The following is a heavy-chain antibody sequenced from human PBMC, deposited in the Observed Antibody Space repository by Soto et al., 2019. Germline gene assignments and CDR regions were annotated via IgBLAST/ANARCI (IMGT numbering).Heavy chain of an antibody. CDR2: IYYSGST. D-gene: IGHD6-6*01. CDR3: ARSSSSGRCFDY. V-gene: IGHV4-31*03. Sequence: TSETLSLTCTVSGGSISSGGYYWSWIRQHPGKGLEWIGYIYYSGSTYYNPSLKSRVTISVDTSKNQFSLKLSSVTAADTAVYYCARSSSSGRCFDYWGQGTLVTVSS. J-gene: IGHJ4*02. CDR1: GGSISSGGYY.